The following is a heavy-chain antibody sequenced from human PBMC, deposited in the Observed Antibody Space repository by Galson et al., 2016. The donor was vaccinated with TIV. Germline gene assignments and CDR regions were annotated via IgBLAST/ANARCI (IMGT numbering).Heavy chain of an antibody. CDR3: AHAPLWFRELNTEIGPFDF. J-gene: IGHJ4*02. CDR1: GFSLSATGVA. D-gene: IGHD3-10*01. CDR2: IYSNGGR. Sequence: PALVKPTQTLTLTCTFSGFSLSATGVAVGWIRQPPGKALEWLALIYSNGGRRYSPSLSSRPTITKDTSTNQLVLSMTNVDPVNTATYYCAHAPLWFRELNTEIGPFDFWGQGTLVTISS. V-gene: IGHV2-5*01.